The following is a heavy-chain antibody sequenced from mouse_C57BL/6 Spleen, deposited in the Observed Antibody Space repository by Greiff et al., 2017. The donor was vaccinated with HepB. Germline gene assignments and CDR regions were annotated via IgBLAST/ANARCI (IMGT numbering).Heavy chain of an antibody. Sequence: QVQLQQPGAELVKPGASVKLSCKASGYTFTSYWMHWVKQRPGRGLEWIGRIDPNSGGTKYNEKFKSKATLTVDKPSSTAYMQISSLTSEDSAVYYCARERTAQALFDYWGQGTTLTVSS. CDR2: IDPNSGGT. J-gene: IGHJ2*01. CDR3: ARERTAQALFDY. D-gene: IGHD3-2*02. V-gene: IGHV1-72*01. CDR1: GYTFTSYW.